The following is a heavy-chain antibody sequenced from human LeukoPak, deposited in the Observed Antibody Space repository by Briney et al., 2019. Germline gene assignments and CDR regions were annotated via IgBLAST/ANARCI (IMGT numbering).Heavy chain of an antibody. CDR3: ARHSPRRIAVAGTTWWFDP. V-gene: IGHV4-59*08. CDR1: GASISSSY. J-gene: IGHJ5*01. CDR2: ISHTGST. D-gene: IGHD6-19*01. Sequence: SRTLSLTCTVSGASISSSYWNWIRQPPGKGLEWIGYISHTGSTNYSPSLKGRVTIAVDSSKNQFSLKLISVTAADTAVYYCARHSPRRIAVAGTTWWFDPWGQGTLVTVSS.